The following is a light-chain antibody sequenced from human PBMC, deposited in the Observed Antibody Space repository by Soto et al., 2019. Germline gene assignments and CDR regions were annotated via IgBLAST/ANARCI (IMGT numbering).Light chain of an antibody. Sequence: ENVLTQSPGTRSLSPGETTPPACRPFQSVSNNYLAWYQQKPGQAPRLLIYGASNRATGIPARFSGSGSGTDFTLTISSLEPEDFAVYYCQQRSNGPRITVGQGGRLEIK. CDR1: QSVSNNY. CDR2: GAS. J-gene: IGKJ5*01. CDR3: QQRSNGPRIT. V-gene: IGKV3-11*01.